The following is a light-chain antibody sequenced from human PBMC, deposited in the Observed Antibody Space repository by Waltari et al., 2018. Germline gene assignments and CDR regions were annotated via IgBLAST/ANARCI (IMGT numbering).Light chain of an antibody. Sequence: EIVLTQSPATLSLSPGERATLSCGASQSVNSNYLAWYQQKPGLAPRLLIYDASSRATGISDRFTGSGSGTDFTLTISRLEPEDFAVYYCQQYGSSPPWTFGQGTKVEIK. CDR1: QSVNSNY. CDR3: QQYGSSPPWT. CDR2: DAS. J-gene: IGKJ1*01. V-gene: IGKV3D-20*01.